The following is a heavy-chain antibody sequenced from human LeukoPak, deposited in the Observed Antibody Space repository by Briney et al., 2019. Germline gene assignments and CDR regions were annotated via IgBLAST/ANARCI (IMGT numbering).Heavy chain of an antibody. CDR1: GFTFSSYA. D-gene: IGHD3-10*01. CDR2: ISYDGGNK. J-gene: IGHJ4*02. Sequence: PGGSLRLSCAASGFTFSSYAMHWVRQAPGKGLEWVALISYDGGNKYSADSVKGRFTISRDNSRNTLYLQMNSLRAEDTAIYYCAKNWGGYDYWGPGTLVTVSS. CDR3: AKNWGGYDY. V-gene: IGHV3-30-3*02.